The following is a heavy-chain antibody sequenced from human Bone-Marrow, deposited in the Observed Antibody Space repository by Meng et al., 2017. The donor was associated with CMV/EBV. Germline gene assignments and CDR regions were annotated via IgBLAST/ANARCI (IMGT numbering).Heavy chain of an antibody. D-gene: IGHD5-12*01. CDR3: AKGGYSGYRSADY. J-gene: IGHJ4*02. CDR1: GFTFGDYS. V-gene: IGHV3-49*04. Sequence: GESLKISCSASGFTFGDYSMNWVRQAPGKGLEWVGFIRGDSFGGTTDYAASLKGRFTISKDDSKSIVYLQMNSLRAEDTAVYYCAKGGYSGYRSADYWGQGTLVTVSS. CDR2: IRGDSFGGTT.